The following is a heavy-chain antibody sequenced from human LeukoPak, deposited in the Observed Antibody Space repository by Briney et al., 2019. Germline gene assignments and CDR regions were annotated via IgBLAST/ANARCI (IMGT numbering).Heavy chain of an antibody. V-gene: IGHV3-23*01. CDR2: INADDFRT. D-gene: IGHD6-19*01. J-gene: IGHJ4*02. CDR3: AKDATRTSGWYYSDH. Sequence: GGSLRLSCAASGFTFSTYAMSWVRQAPGKGLEWVSGINADDFRTYYADSVKGRFTISRDNSQNTLSLRLNSLRAEDTAIYYCAKDATRTSGWYYSDHWGQGSLVTVSS. CDR1: GFTFSTYA.